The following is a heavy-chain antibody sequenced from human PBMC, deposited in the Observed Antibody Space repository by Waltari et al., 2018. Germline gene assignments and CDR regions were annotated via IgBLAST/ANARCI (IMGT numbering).Heavy chain of an antibody. J-gene: IGHJ4*02. V-gene: IGHV3-74*01. CDR3: ARGPPYDSSGFHCGDY. D-gene: IGHD3-22*01. CDR1: GFTFSSYW. Sequence: EVQLVESGGGLVQPGGSLRLSCAASGFTFSSYWMHWVRQAPGMGLGWVSAINVDATTTGYSDALKGRFAISRDNAKSTLFLQMNSLRPEDTAVYYCARGPPYDSSGFHCGDYWCQGSLVTVSS. CDR2: INVDATTT.